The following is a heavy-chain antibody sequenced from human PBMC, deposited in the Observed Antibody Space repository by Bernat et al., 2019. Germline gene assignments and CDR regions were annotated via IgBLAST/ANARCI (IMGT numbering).Heavy chain of an antibody. V-gene: IGHV4-59*01. CDR2: IYYSGST. CDR1: GGSISSYY. CDR3: ASLTIFGVDGYFDL. J-gene: IGHJ2*01. D-gene: IGHD3-3*01. Sequence: QVQLQESGPGLVKPSETLSLTCTVSGGSISSYYWSWVRQPPGKGLEWIGYIYYSGSTNYNPSLKSRVTISVDTSKNQFSLKLSSVTAADTAVYYCASLTIFGVDGYFDLWGRGTLVTVSS.